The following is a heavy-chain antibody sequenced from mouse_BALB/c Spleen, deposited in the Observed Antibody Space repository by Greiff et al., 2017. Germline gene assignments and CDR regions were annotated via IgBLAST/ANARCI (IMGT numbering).Heavy chain of an antibody. Sequence: VHLVESGAELAKPGASVKMSCKASGYTFTSYWMHWVKQRPGQGLEWIGYINPSTGYTEYNQKFKGKATFTVDTSSSTAYMQFNSLTSEDSAVYYCASLHYAMDYWGQGTSVTVSS. CDR1: GYTFTSYW. CDR2: INPSTGYT. V-gene: IGHV1-7*01. CDR3: ASLHYAMDY. J-gene: IGHJ4*01.